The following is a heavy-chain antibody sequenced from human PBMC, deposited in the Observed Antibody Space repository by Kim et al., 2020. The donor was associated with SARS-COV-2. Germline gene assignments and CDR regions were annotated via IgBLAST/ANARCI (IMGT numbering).Heavy chain of an antibody. CDR2: IYSGGST. CDR3: ARGRARAVVKYYYGMDV. D-gene: IGHD2-15*01. J-gene: IGHJ6*02. CDR1: GFTVSSNY. V-gene: IGHV3-53*01. Sequence: GGSLRLSCAASGFTVSSNYMSWVRQAPGKGLEWVSVIYSGGSTYYADSVKGRFTISRDNSKNTLYLQMNSLRAEDTAVYYCARGRARAVVKYYYGMDVWGQGTTVTVSS.